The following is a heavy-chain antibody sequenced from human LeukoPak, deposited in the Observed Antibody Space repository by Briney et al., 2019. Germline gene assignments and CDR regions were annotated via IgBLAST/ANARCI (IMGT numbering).Heavy chain of an antibody. V-gene: IGHV1-2*02. D-gene: IGHD4-17*01. CDR3: ARAAVTTLPYFDY. CDR1: GYTFTGYY. Sequence: ASVKVSCKASGYTFTGYYMHWVRQAPGQGLEWMGWINPNSGATNYAQKFQGRVTMTRDTSISTAYMELSRLRSDDTALYYSARAAVTTLPYFDYWGQGTLVTVSS. CDR2: INPNSGAT. J-gene: IGHJ4*02.